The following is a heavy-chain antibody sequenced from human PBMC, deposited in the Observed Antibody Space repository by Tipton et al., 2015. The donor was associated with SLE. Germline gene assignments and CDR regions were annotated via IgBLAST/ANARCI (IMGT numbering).Heavy chain of an antibody. CDR1: GASISTYY. D-gene: IGHD1-1*01. V-gene: IGHV4-59*12. Sequence: TLSLTCTVSGASISTYYWSWIRQPPGKGLEWIGYVSYSGSTNYNPSLKSRVTMSVDTSKNQISLKLSSVTAADTAVYYCARDQTGLFDYWGQGTLVTVSS. J-gene: IGHJ4*02. CDR2: VSYSGST. CDR3: ARDQTGLFDY.